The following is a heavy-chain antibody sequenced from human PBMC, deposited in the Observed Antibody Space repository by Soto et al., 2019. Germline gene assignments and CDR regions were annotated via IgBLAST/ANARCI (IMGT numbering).Heavy chain of an antibody. D-gene: IGHD6-13*01. J-gene: IGHJ4*02. CDR2: ISYDGSNK. CDR1: GFTFSSYG. V-gene: IGHV3-30*18. Sequence: GGSLRLSCAASGFTFSSYGMHWVRQAPGKGLEWVAVISYDGSNKYYADSVKGRFTISRDNAKNSLYLQMNSLRAEDTALYYCTKGIDSSSWYLIDYWGQGTLVTVSS. CDR3: TKGIDSSSWYLIDY.